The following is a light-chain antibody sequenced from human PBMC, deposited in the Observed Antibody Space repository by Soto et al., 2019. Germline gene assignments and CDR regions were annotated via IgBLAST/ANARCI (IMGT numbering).Light chain of an antibody. CDR1: EDVSQW. CDR3: QQYDSYSYT. J-gene: IGKJ2*01. V-gene: IGKV1-5*03. Sequence: IWMTQSPSTLSASVGDTVTITCRATEDVSQWLAWYQQKPGQAPKLLIYKASTLETGAPSRFSGRGSGTEFILTIRDLQPDDFATYYCQQYDSYSYTFGQGTKVDIK. CDR2: KAS.